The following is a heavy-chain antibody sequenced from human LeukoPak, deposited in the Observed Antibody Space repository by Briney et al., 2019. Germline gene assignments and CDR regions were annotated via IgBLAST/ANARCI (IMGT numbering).Heavy chain of an antibody. CDR1: GGSFSGYY. CDR3: ARGRQDVTMIVVVMTAVSYYLDV. V-gene: IGHV4-34*01. CDR2: MNPSGST. J-gene: IGHJ6*03. Sequence: PSETLSLTCVVYGGSFSGYYWTWIRQTPEKGQEWIGEMNPSGSTNYNPSLKSRVTISVDTSKNQFSLELSSVTAADTAVYYCARGRQDVTMIVVVMTAVSYYLDVWGKGTTVTVS. D-gene: IGHD3-22*01.